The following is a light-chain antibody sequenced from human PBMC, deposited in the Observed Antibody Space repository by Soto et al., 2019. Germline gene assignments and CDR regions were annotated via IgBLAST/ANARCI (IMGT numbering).Light chain of an antibody. CDR2: GAS. Sequence: EIVMTQSPATLSVSPGEGVTLSCRAGQSVRSNLAWYQQKPGRAPRLLIYGASTRATGIPARFSGSGSGTDFTLTISSLQPEDFATYYCQQSYSTLYTFGQGTRLEIK. CDR3: QQSYSTLYT. J-gene: IGKJ5*01. CDR1: QSVRSN. V-gene: IGKV3-15*01.